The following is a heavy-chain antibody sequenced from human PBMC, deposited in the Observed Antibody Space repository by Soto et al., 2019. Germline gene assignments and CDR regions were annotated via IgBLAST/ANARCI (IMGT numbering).Heavy chain of an antibody. V-gene: IGHV4-4*07. D-gene: IGHD5-12*01. J-gene: IGHJ4*02. CDR2: IYSSGIT. CDR3: ARGGVDKTFDY. CDR1: GGSISSYK. Sequence: SETLSLTCTVSGGSISSYKWNWIRQPAGRGLEWIGRIYSSGITNYNPSLKSRVTMSVDTSNNHNSLKLRSVTAADTAVYYCARGGVDKTFDYWGQGIAVTVSS.